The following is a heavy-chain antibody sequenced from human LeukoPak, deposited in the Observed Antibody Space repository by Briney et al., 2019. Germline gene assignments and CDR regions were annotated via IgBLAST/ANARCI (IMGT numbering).Heavy chain of an antibody. Sequence: SETLSLTCAVSGGSISSSNWWSWIRQPPGKGLEWIGEINHSGSTNYNPSLKSRVTISVDTSKNQFSLKLSSVTAADTAVYYCARGAYYYGSGKIFDYWGQGTLVTVSS. D-gene: IGHD3-10*01. V-gene: IGHV4-4*02. CDR2: INHSGST. CDR1: GGSISSSNW. J-gene: IGHJ4*02. CDR3: ARGAYYYGSGKIFDY.